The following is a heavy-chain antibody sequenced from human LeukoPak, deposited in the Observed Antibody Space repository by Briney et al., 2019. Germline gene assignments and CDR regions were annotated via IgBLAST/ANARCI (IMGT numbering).Heavy chain of an antibody. D-gene: IGHD2-21*01. CDR1: GNSFISYY. J-gene: IGHJ5*02. V-gene: IGHV5-51*01. CDR2: IYPGDSDT. CDR3: AYYRGGDTSTYTWFDP. Sequence: EASLQISCKCSGNSFISYYIGWVRQLPGKGLEWMGIIYPGDSDTSYSPSFQGQVTISVDKSISTAYLQWSSLKASDTAMDYCAYYRGGDTSTYTWFDPWGQGTLVSVSS.